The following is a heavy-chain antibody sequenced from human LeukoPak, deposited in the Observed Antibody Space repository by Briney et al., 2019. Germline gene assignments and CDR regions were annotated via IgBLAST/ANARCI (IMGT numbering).Heavy chain of an antibody. V-gene: IGHV4-38-2*01. D-gene: IGHD6-19*01. Sequence: PSETLSLTCAVSGYSISGGYHWGWIRQPPGKGLEWIGIISHSGFTYYNPSLKSRVTISVDTSKNQFSLMLNSVTAADTAVYYCASSPRGGAVAGHYYFDFRGQGTLVTVSS. CDR3: ASSPRGGAVAGHYYFDF. CDR1: GYSISGGYH. CDR2: ISHSGFT. J-gene: IGHJ4*02.